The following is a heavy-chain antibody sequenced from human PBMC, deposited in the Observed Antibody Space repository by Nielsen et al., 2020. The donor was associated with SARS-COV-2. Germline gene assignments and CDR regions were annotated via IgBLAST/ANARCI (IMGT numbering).Heavy chain of an antibody. Sequence: WVRQAPGQGLEWMGIINPSGGSTSYAQKFQGRVTMTRDTSISTAYMELSRLRSDDTAVDYCARGMNGIAAAKHYYYGMDVWGQGTTVTVSS. D-gene: IGHD6-13*01. CDR3: ARGMNGIAAAKHYYYGMDV. J-gene: IGHJ6*02. CDR2: INPSGGST. V-gene: IGHV1-46*01.